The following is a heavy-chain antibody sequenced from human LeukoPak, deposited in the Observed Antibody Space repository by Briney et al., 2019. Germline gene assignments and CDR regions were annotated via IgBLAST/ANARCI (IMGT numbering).Heavy chain of an antibody. Sequence: GASVKVSCKASGYTFTSYAMNWVRQAPGQGLEWMGWINTNTGNPTYAQGFTGRFVFSLDTSVSTACLQISSLKAEDTAVYYCARGLYSPRRQKAVDYWGQGTLVTVSS. D-gene: IGHD6-13*01. CDR3: ARGLYSPRRQKAVDY. J-gene: IGHJ4*02. CDR1: GYTFTSYA. V-gene: IGHV7-4-1*02. CDR2: INTNTGNP.